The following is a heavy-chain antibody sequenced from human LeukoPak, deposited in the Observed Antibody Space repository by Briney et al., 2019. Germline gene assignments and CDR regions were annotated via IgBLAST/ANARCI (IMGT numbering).Heavy chain of an antibody. CDR2: IRPSRGAA. CDR3: ARDPPESYNFDY. D-gene: IGHD4-11*01. CDR1: GYIFTNHY. Sequence: EASVKVSCKASGYIFTNHYMHWMRQAPGQGLEWMGIIRPSRGAADYTQKFQGRVTMTRDMSTNTVYMEMTSLRSEDTAVYYCARDPPESYNFDYWGQGTLVIVSS. J-gene: IGHJ4*02. V-gene: IGHV1-46*01.